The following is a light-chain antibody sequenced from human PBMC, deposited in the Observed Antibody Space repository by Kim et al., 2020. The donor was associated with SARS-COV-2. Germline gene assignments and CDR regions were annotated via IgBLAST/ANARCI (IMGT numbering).Light chain of an antibody. CDR3: QQNDSWLLP. V-gene: IGKV3-15*01. CDR2: GAS. Sequence: EIVMTQSPATLSVSPGEKATLSCRASQSVDTNLAWYQQMPGQTPRLLIYGASTRATGIPARFSGSGSGTEFTLSISSLQSEDFAVYYCQQNDSWLLPFGQGTKVNIK. CDR1: QSVDTN. J-gene: IGKJ1*01.